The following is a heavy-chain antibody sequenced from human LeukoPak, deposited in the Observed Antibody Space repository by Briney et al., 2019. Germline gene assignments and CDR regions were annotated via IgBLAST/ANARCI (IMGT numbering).Heavy chain of an antibody. Sequence: ASVKVSCKASGYTFTSYGISWVRQAPGQGLEWMGWISAYNGNTNYAQKLQGRVTMTTDTSTSTAYTELRSLRSDDTAVYYCARDGLYDILTGLTNYYYYGMDAWGQGTTVTVSS. J-gene: IGHJ6*02. CDR2: ISAYNGNT. V-gene: IGHV1-18*01. D-gene: IGHD3-9*01. CDR3: ARDGLYDILTGLTNYYYYGMDA. CDR1: GYTFTSYG.